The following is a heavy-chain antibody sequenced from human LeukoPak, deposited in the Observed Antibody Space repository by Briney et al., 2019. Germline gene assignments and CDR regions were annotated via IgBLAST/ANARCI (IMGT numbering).Heavy chain of an antibody. D-gene: IGHD3-16*01. J-gene: IGHJ6*02. CDR1: GYTFTSYG. CDR3: ARVGVDYYYYYYGMDV. V-gene: IGHV1-18*01. Sequence: ASVKVSCKAAGYTFTSYGISWGRQAPGQGLEWMGWIWAYNGNTNYAQKLQGRVTMTTDTSTSTAYMELRSLRSDDTAVYYCARVGVDYYYYYYGMDVWGQGTTVTVSS. CDR2: IWAYNGNT.